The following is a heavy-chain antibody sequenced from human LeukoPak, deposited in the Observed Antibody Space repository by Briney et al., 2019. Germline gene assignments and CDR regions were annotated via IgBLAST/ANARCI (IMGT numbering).Heavy chain of an antibody. V-gene: IGHV3-9*01. J-gene: IGHJ4*02. Sequence: GGSLRLSCAASGFTFDDYAMHWVRQAPGKGLEWVSGISWNGGSIGYADSVKGRFTISRDNAKNSLYLQMNSLRAEDTALYYCAKDPCSGGSCYSDYWGQGTLVTVSS. CDR1: GFTFDDYA. CDR2: ISWNGGSI. D-gene: IGHD2-15*01. CDR3: AKDPCSGGSCYSDY.